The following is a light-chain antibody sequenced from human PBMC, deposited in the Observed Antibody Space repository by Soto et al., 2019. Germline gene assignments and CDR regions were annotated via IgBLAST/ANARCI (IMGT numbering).Light chain of an antibody. CDR3: QQLNSYPLT. Sequence: IQLTQSQSSLSASVGDRVTITFRASQGISSYLAWYQQKPGKAPKLLIYAAATLQSRVPSRFSGSGSGTDFTLTISSLQPEDFATYYCQQLNSYPLTFGGGTKVDIK. V-gene: IGKV1-9*01. J-gene: IGKJ4*01. CDR1: QGISSY. CDR2: AAA.